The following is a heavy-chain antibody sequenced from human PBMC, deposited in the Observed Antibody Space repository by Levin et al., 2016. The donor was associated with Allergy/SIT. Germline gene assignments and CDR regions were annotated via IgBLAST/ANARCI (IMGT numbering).Heavy chain of an antibody. Sequence: ASVKVSCKASGYSFTSYGISWVRQAPGQGLDWMGWISAYNGNTYYAQKLQGRVTMTIDTSTSTAYMELRSLRSDDTAVYYCARDFILRRGVVTTMPLLWGQGTLVTVSS. CDR3: ARDFILRRGVVTTMPLL. CDR1: GYSFTSYG. D-gene: IGHD2-21*02. CDR2: ISAYNGNT. J-gene: IGHJ4*02. V-gene: IGHV1-18*01.